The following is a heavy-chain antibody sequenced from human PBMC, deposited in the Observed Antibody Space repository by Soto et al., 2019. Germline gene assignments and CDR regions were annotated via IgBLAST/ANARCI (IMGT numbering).Heavy chain of an antibody. J-gene: IGHJ5*02. Sequence: EVQLFESGGGLVQPGGSLRLSCAASGFSLSNSAMTWVRQAPGKGLQWLSATVTTGGTAFADSVKGRFSVSRDISTNTIYLQMNSLIVDDTAVYYCAKCTNDGGVHSSGWCNWLDPWGQGSLVTVSS. V-gene: IGHV3-23*01. D-gene: IGHD6-19*01. CDR2: TVTTGGTA. CDR3: AKCTNDGGVHSSGWCNWLDP. CDR1: GFSLSNSA.